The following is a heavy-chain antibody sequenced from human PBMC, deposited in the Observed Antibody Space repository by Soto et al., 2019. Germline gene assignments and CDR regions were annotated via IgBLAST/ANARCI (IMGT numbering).Heavy chain of an antibody. CDR3: ATKEGFDY. CDR1: GFTFSSYT. V-gene: IGHV3-64*07. J-gene: IGHJ4*02. Sequence: SGGGLVQPGGSLRLSCTASGFTFSSYTMHWVRQAPGKGLEYLSAISGNGDSTYDADSVKGRFTISRGNSKNTLYLQMGSLRADDTAVYYCATKEGFDYWGQGTLVTVSS. CDR2: ISGNGDST.